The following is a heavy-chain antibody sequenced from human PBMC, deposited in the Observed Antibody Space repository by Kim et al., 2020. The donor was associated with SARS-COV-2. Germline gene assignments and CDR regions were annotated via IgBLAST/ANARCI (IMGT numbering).Heavy chain of an antibody. Sequence: GGSLRLSCTTSGLTFSNYAMSWVRQGPGKGLEWVSAISGRGGSTYYADSVKGRFTISRDNSRNTLYLQMNNLRAEDMAIYYCAKDIRGASGSRLSPVYYYYEMDVWGQGTTVTVSS. CDR1: GLTFSNYA. D-gene: IGHD3-10*01. J-gene: IGHJ6*02. CDR3: AKDIRGASGSRLSPVYYYYEMDV. CDR2: ISGRGGST. V-gene: IGHV3-23*01.